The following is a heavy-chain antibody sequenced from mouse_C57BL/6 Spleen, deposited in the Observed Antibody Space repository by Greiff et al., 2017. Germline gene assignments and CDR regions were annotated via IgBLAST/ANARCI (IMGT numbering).Heavy chain of an antibody. CDR1: GFNIKDYY. D-gene: IGHD1-1*01. V-gene: IGHV14-1*01. Sequence: VQLKQSGAELVRPGASVKLSCTASGFNIKDYYMHWVKQRPEQGLEWIGRLDPEDGDTESAPKFQGKATMTADTSSNTAYLQLSSLTSEDTAVYYCTSYYGSSSAWFAYWGQGTLVTVSA. CDR2: LDPEDGDT. J-gene: IGHJ3*01. CDR3: TSYYGSSSAWFAY.